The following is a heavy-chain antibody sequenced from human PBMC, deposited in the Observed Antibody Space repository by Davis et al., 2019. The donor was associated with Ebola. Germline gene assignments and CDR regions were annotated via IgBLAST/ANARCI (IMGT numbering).Heavy chain of an antibody. D-gene: IGHD2-15*01. CDR2: INPSVGRT. Sequence: AASVKVSCKASGYTFNTYYMHWVRQAPGQGLEWMGTINPSVGRTSYAQKFQGRVTMTRDTSTSTVYMDLTSLRSEDTAVYYCARMCSGGSCYNDAFDMWGQGTMVTVSS. V-gene: IGHV1-46*02. CDR3: ARMCSGGSCYNDAFDM. CDR1: GYTFNTYY. J-gene: IGHJ3*02.